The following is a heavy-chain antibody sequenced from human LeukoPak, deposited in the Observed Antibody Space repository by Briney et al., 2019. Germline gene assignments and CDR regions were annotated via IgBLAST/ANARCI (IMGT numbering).Heavy chain of an antibody. Sequence: GGSLRLSCAASGFTFSSYSMNWVRQAPGKGLEWVSYISSSSSTIYYADSVKGRFTISRDNTKSSLYLQMNSLRAEDTAVYYCARAGITTTGPLFQHWGQGTLVTVSS. CDR1: GFTFSSYS. CDR2: ISSSSSTI. V-gene: IGHV3-48*01. D-gene: IGHD6-13*01. J-gene: IGHJ1*01. CDR3: ARAGITTTGPLFQH.